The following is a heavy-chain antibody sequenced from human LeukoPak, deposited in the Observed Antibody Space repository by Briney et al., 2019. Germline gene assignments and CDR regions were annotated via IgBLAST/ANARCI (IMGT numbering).Heavy chain of an antibody. CDR1: GFTFSSHW. Sequence: GGSLRLSCGASGFTFSSHWMSWVRQAPGKGLEWVSYISSIGRTIYYADSVKGRFTISRDNAKNSLYLQMNSLRAEDTAVYYCARESLGYCSGSTCYYFYMDFWGKGTTVTVSS. CDR2: ISSIGRTI. V-gene: IGHV3-48*03. CDR3: ARESLGYCSGSTCYYFYMDF. J-gene: IGHJ6*03. D-gene: IGHD2-15*01.